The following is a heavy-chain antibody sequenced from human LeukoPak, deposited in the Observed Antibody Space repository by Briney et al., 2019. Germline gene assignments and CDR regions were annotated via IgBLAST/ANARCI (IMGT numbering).Heavy chain of an antibody. CDR3: ARDPYDSSGYSYYFDY. Sequence: SETLSLTCTVSGGSISSYYWSWIRQPPGKGLEWIGYIYYSGNTNYNPSLKGRVTISVDTSKNQFSLKLSSVTAADTAVYYCARDPYDSSGYSYYFDYWGQGTLVTVSS. CDR2: IYYSGNT. V-gene: IGHV4-59*01. CDR1: GGSISSYY. J-gene: IGHJ4*02. D-gene: IGHD3-22*01.